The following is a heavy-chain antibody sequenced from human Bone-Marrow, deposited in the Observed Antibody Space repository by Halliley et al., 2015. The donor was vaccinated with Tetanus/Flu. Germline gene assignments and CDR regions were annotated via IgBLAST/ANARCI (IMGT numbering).Heavy chain of an antibody. Sequence: TLSLTCTVSGRSITSYYWSWIRQPPGKGLEWIGYFSHNRGTTYNPSLKSRVTISVDTSKNQFSLKVTSVTAADTAVYYCARAVVVTTRNFFDYLGQGTLVTVSS. V-gene: IGHV4-59*12. J-gene: IGHJ4*02. CDR2: FSHNRGT. CDR3: ARAVVVTTRNFFDY. CDR1: GRSITSYY. D-gene: IGHD3-22*01.